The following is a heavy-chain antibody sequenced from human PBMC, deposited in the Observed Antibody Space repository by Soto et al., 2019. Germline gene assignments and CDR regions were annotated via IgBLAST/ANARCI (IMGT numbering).Heavy chain of an antibody. CDR2: ISYDGSNT. CDR1: GFTFSSYA. Sequence: QVQLVESGGGVVQPGRSLRLSCAASGFTFSSYAMHWVRQAPGKGLEWVAVISYDGSNTYYADSMKGRFTISRDNSKNTLYLQMNSLRAEDTAVYYCARDLGAYSSSGRYYYGMDVWGQGTTVTVSS. J-gene: IGHJ6*02. CDR3: ARDLGAYSSSGRYYYGMDV. D-gene: IGHD6-13*01. V-gene: IGHV3-30-3*01.